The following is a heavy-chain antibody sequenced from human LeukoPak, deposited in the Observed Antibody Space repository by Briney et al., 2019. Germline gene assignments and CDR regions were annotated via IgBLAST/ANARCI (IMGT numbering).Heavy chain of an antibody. Sequence: SQTLSLTCTVSGDSISSGSFHWSWIRQPAGKGLEWIGHIYTNGRTNYNPSLKSRVDISMDTSKNQFSLKLFSVTAADTAVYYCARADPAVGGELFGVVLANEYWYFNLWGRGTLVTVSS. D-gene: IGHD3-3*01. CDR3: ARADPAVGGELFGVVLANEYWYFNL. J-gene: IGHJ2*01. V-gene: IGHV4-61*09. CDR1: GDSISSGSFH. CDR2: IYTNGRT.